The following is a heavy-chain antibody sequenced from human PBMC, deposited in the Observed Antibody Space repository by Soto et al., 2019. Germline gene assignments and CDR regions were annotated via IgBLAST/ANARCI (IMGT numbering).Heavy chain of an antibody. D-gene: IGHD3-10*01. CDR2: ISKTGST. CDR3: ARVEQPFYGAGAAVEHLLY. J-gene: IGHJ1*01. V-gene: IGHV4-30-2*01. Sequence: WTWVRQPPGQGLEWMGYISKTGSTHYNPSLRNRLTMSIDTSKKQFSLSLTSVIAADTAVYYCARVEQPFYGAGAAVEHLLYWGHGALVTVSS.